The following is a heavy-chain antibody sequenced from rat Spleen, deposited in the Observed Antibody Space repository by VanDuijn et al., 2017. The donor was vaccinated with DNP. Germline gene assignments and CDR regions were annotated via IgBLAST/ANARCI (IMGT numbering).Heavy chain of an antibody. CDR3: ARHRTIMPYYYSMDA. CDR1: RITFSDHN. D-gene: IGHD1-12*01. Sequence: EVQLVGSGGGLVQPGRSLKLSCEVSRITFSDHNMAWVRQAPKKSLEWVATISSDGRDTYYRDSVKGRFTISRDNAQSTLYLQMDSLRSEDTATYYCARHRTIMPYYYSMDAWGQGASVTVSS. V-gene: IGHV5-7*01. J-gene: IGHJ4*01. CDR2: ISSDGRDT.